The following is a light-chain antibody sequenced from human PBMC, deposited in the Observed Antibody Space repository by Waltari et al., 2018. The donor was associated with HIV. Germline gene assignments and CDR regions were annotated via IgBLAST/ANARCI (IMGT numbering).Light chain of an antibody. CDR3: QSYDSSNRV. V-gene: IGLV6-57*04. CDR2: EDN. CDR1: SGRIASNY. Sequence: NFMLTPPHYVSESPGKTVTISCTRSSGRIASNYVQWYQQRPGSAPTTVIYEDNQRPSGVPDWFSGSIDSSSNSASLTISGLKTEDETDYYCQSYDSSNRVFGGGTKLTVL. J-gene: IGLJ3*02.